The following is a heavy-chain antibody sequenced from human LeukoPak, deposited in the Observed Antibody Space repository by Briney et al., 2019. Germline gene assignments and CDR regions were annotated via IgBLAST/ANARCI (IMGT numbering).Heavy chain of an antibody. J-gene: IGHJ4*02. Sequence: SETLSLTCTVSGGSISSSSYYWGWIRQPPGKGLEWIGSIYYSGSTYYNPSLESRVTISVDTSKNQFSLKLSSVTAADTAVYYCARLAVALFDYWGQGTLVTVSS. CDR1: GGSISSSSYY. CDR3: ARLAVALFDY. D-gene: IGHD6-19*01. CDR2: IYYSGST. V-gene: IGHV4-39*01.